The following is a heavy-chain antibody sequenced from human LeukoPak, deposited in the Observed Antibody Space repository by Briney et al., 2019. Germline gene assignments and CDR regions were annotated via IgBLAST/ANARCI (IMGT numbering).Heavy chain of an antibody. V-gene: IGHV4-34*01. CDR2: INHSGST. J-gene: IGHJ4*02. CDR3: ARVKRGSSGWPFDY. D-gene: IGHD6-19*01. CDR1: GGSISGYY. Sequence: SETLSLTCTVSGGSISGYYWSWIRQPPGKGLEWIGEINHSGSTNYNPSLKSRVTISVDTSKNQFSLKLSSVTAADTAVYYCARVKRGSSGWPFDYWGQGTLVTVSS.